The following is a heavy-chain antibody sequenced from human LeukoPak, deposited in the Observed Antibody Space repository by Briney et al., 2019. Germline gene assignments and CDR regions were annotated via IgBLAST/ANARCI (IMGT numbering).Heavy chain of an antibody. CDR3: AKAGGNTIFGVVILYYFDY. D-gene: IGHD3-3*01. CDR1: GFTVSSNY. Sequence: GGSLRLSCAASGFTVSSNYMSWVRQAPGKGLEWVSVIYSGGSTYYADSVKGRFTISRDNSKNTLYLQMNSLRAEDTAVYYCAKAGGNTIFGVVILYYFDYWGQGTLVTVSS. V-gene: IGHV3-53*01. J-gene: IGHJ4*02. CDR2: IYSGGST.